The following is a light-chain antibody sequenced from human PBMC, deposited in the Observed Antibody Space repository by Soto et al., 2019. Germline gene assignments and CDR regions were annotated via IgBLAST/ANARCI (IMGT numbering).Light chain of an antibody. CDR3: QQYDSSPPAT. V-gene: IGKV3-20*01. J-gene: IGKJ2*01. CDR1: QSVSSSY. Sequence: EIVLTQSPGTLSLSPGERATLSCRASQSVSSSYLAWYQQKPGQAPRLLIYGESRRATGIPDRFSSSGSGTDFTLTISRLEPEDFAVYYCQQYDSSPPATFGQGTKLEIK. CDR2: GES.